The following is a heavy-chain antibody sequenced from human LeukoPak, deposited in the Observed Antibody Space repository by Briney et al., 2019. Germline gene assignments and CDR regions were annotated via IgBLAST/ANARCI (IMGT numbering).Heavy chain of an antibody. J-gene: IGHJ4*02. CDR1: GFTFSNYA. D-gene: IGHD2-15*01. CDR3: AKGRPYWDY. Sequence: PGRSLRLSCAASGFTFSNYAMHWVRQAPGKGLEWVAVISYDGSNKYYADSVKGRFTISRDNSKNTLYLQMNSLRAEDTAVYYCAKGRPYWDYWGQGTLVTVSS. V-gene: IGHV3-30*04. CDR2: ISYDGSNK.